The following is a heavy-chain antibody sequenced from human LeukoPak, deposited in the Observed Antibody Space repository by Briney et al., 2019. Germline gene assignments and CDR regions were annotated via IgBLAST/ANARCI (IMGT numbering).Heavy chain of an antibody. Sequence: SETLSLTCTVSGGSISTSNYYWGWVRQPPGKGLEWIGNIFYSGSTYYSPSLMSRVTISLDTSRNQFSLKLNSVTAADTAVYYCARDNGDYKFDSSNWFDPWGQGTLVTVSS. CDR2: IFYSGST. J-gene: IGHJ5*02. CDR1: GGSISTSNYY. V-gene: IGHV4-39*07. D-gene: IGHD4-17*01. CDR3: ARDNGDYKFDSSNWFDP.